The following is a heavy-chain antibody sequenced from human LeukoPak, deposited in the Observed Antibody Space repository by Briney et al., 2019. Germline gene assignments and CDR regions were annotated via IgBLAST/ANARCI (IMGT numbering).Heavy chain of an antibody. J-gene: IGHJ4*02. CDR3: ARDGSSSWYSIDY. CDR1: GITFSNYW. CDR2: INSDGSSI. V-gene: IGHV3-74*01. Sequence: GGSLRLSCAASGITFSNYWMHWVRQVPGKGLVWASRINSDGSSISYADSVKGRFTISRDNAKNTLYLQMTSLRAEDTVVYYCARDGSSSWYSIDYWGREPWSPSPQ. D-gene: IGHD6-13*01.